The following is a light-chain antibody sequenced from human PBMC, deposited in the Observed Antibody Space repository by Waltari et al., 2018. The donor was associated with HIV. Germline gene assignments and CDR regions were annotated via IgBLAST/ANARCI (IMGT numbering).Light chain of an antibody. CDR3: CSYAGSYTYV. CDR1: SSDVGGSTY. V-gene: IGLV2-11*01. Sequence: SALTQPRSVSGSPGQSAPIPCTGSSSDVGGSTYVLWYQQHPGKAPKLMIYDVSKRPSGVPDRFSGSKSGNTASLTISGLQAEDEADYYCCSYAGSYTYVFGTGTKVTVL. J-gene: IGLJ1*01. CDR2: DVS.